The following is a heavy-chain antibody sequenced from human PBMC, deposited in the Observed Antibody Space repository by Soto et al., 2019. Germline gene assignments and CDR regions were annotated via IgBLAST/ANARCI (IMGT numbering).Heavy chain of an antibody. V-gene: IGHV4-30-4*01. CDR3: ASSSYYSDSTGYLGTFDY. CDR1: GASIRSDDYF. Sequence: QVQLQASGPGLVKPSQTLSLTCAVSGASIRSDDYFWSWIRQPPGKGLEWIGYIYHSGDTYYTPSLKSRVNISLDTSKDQFSLNLSSVTAADTAVYYCASSSYYSDSTGYLGTFDYWGQGTLVTVSS. D-gene: IGHD3-22*01. J-gene: IGHJ4*02. CDR2: IYHSGDT.